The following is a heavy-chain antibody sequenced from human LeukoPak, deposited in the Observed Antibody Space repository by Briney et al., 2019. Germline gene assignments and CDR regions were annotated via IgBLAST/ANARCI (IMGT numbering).Heavy chain of an antibody. J-gene: IGHJ4*02. Sequence: PGGSLRLSCAASGFSFISYGMHWVRQAPGKGLEWVGVISDDGRNKKYADSVKGRFTISRDNSKDTLYLQMNSLRDEDTAVYYCAKRPSDYGDCVTYFDYWGQGTLVTVSS. CDR2: ISDDGRNK. CDR1: GFSFISYG. D-gene: IGHD4-17*01. V-gene: IGHV3-30*18. CDR3: AKRPSDYGDCVTYFDY.